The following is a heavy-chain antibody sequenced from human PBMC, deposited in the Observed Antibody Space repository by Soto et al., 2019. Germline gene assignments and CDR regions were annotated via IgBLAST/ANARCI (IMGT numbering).Heavy chain of an antibody. V-gene: IGHV3-11*06. D-gene: IGHD4-17*01. CDR3: ARSRYGDLLDY. Sequence: QVQLVESGGGLVKPGGSLRLSCAASRFTFSDYYMSWIRQAPGKGLESVSYISGSSTYTYYADSVRGRFTISRDNAKNSLYLQMNSLRAEDTAIYYWARSRYGDLLDYWGQGTLVTVSS. CDR1: RFTFSDYY. CDR2: ISGSSTYT. J-gene: IGHJ4*02.